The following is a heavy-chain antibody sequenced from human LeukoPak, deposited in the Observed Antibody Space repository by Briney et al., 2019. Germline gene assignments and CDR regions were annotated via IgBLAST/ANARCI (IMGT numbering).Heavy chain of an antibody. CDR2: INHSGST. D-gene: IGHD3-10*01. CDR1: GGSFSGYY. V-gene: IGHV4-34*01. Sequence: SETLSLTCAVYGGSFSGYYWSWIRQPPGKGLEWIGEINHSGSTNYNPSLKSRVTISVDTSKNQFSLKLSSVTAADTAVYYCARNSMVRGTPVFDYWGQGTLVTVSS. CDR3: ARNSMVRGTPVFDY. J-gene: IGHJ4*02.